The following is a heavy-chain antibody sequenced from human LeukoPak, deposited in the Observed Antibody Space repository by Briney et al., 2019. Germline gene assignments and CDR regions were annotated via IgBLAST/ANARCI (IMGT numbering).Heavy chain of an antibody. CDR2: IYYRGFS. D-gene: IGHD1-1*01. Sequence: SETLSLTYTVPGGSISTYYWSWIRQPPGKGLEWIGYIYYRGFSDYNPPLQSRVTMSVDTSKNLFSLKLSSVTAADTAVYYCARVGSDWNDVRYNWFDPWGQGTLVTVSS. CDR3: ARVGSDWNDVRYNWFDP. J-gene: IGHJ5*02. V-gene: IGHV4-59*12. CDR1: GGSISTYY.